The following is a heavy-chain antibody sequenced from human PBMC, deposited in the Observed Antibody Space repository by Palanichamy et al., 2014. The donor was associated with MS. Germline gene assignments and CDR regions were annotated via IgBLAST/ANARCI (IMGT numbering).Heavy chain of an antibody. CDR1: GDSIGSGDYY. Sequence: QVQLQESGPGLVRPSQTLSLTCTISGDSIGSGDYYWSWIRQPPGKGLEWIGYIYDSGITYYNPSLKSRVIISLATSKNQFTLKVTSVTAADTAVYYCARVACRSGSCYRWDFDLWGRGTLVTVSS. CDR2: IYDSGIT. V-gene: IGHV4-30-4*01. D-gene: IGHD2-15*01. CDR3: ARVACRSGSCYRWDFDL. J-gene: IGHJ2*01.